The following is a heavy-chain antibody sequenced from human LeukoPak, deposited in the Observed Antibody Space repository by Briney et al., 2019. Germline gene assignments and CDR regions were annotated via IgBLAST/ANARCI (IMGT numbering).Heavy chain of an antibody. J-gene: IGHJ3*02. Sequence: PSETLSLTCTVSGGSISSGGYYWSWIRQHPGKGLEWIVYIYYSGSTYYNPSLKSRVTISVDTSKNQFSLKLSSVTAADTAVYYCIGGLSSPAARGAFDIWGQGTMVTVSS. CDR2: IYYSGST. CDR3: IGGLSSPAARGAFDI. CDR1: GGSISSGGYY. D-gene: IGHD2-2*01. V-gene: IGHV4-31*03.